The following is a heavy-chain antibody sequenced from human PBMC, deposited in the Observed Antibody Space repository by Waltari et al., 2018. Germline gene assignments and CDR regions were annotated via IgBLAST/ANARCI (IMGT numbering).Heavy chain of an antibody. V-gene: IGHV1-69*01. J-gene: IGHJ6*02. CDR1: GSTLRTHP. Sequence: QVQLVQSGAEVKKGGSSVQVYCKASGSTLRTHPLSWVRQAPGHGLEWMGGIIPIFGTPSYAQVFQGRVTITADESTSTVYMEMSMLRSDDTAIYYCAGCRDSSGYLNCMDVWGQGTTVTVSS. CDR2: IIPIFGTP. D-gene: IGHD3-22*01. CDR3: AGCRDSSGYLNCMDV.